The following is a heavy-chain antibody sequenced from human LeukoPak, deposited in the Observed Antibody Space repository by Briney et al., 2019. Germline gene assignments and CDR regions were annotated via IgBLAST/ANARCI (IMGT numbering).Heavy chain of an antibody. J-gene: IGHJ4*02. CDR1: GGSLSGYY. Sequence: SETLSLTCTVSGGSLSGYYWSWIRQSPGKRLEWIAYISFTGNTNYNPSLKRRVTISLDTSKTHFSLTLSPLTAADTAVYYCARSPPGWYYDNSGQYYFDTWGQGALVTVSS. D-gene: IGHD3-22*01. CDR3: ARSPPGWYYDNSGQYYFDT. V-gene: IGHV4-59*08. CDR2: ISFTGNT.